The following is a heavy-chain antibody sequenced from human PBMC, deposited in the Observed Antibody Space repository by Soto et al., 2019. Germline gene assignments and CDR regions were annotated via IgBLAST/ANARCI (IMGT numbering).Heavy chain of an antibody. J-gene: IGHJ4*02. CDR3: AKALVPALAAKFGY. D-gene: IGHD6-25*01. CDR1: GVIFNNYA. V-gene: IGHV3-23*01. CDR2: VTASGGGT. Sequence: XGSLRLSCAAAGVIFNNYAMTWVRQAPGKGLEWVSTVTASGGGTFYANSVKGRFTISRDNSRNTLHLQMSSLRVEDTALYYCAKALVPALAAKFGYWGQGTLVTVSS.